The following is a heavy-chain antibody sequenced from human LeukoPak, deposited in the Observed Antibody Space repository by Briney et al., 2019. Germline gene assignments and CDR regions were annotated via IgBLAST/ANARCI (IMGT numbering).Heavy chain of an antibody. CDR1: GGSISSYY. V-gene: IGHV4-59*08. CDR3: ARGSSPFDY. Sequence: PSETLSLTCTASGGSISSYYWSWILQPPGTGREWIRSLSYSGNTNYNPSLKSRVTISLDTSKNQVSLKLSSVTAADTAVYYCARGSSPFDYWGQGTLVTVSS. J-gene: IGHJ4*02. CDR2: LSYSGNT.